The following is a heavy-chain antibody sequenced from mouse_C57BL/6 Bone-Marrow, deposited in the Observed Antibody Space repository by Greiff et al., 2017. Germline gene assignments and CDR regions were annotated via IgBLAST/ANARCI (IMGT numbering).Heavy chain of an antibody. D-gene: IGHD1-3*01. CDR3: ASSRLISFAY. CDR2: IDPSDSYT. CDR1: GYTFTSYW. J-gene: IGHJ3*01. Sequence: VQLQQSGAELVKPGASVKLSCKASGYTFTSYWMQWVKQRPGQGLEWIGEIDPSDSYTNYNQKFKGKATLTVDTSSSTAYMQLSSLTSEDSAVYYCASSRLISFAYWGQGTLVTVSA. V-gene: IGHV1-50*01.